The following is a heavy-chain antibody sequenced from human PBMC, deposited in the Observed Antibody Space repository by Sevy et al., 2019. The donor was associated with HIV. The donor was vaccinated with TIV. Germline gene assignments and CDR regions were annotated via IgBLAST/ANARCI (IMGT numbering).Heavy chain of an antibody. CDR3: ARNLSPSGAFDI. V-gene: IGHV3-23*01. J-gene: IGHJ3*02. D-gene: IGHD6-25*01. CDR1: GLTFGNYV. CDR2: ISGSSGTT. Sequence: GGSLRLSCAASGLTFGNYVMSWVRQAPGKGLEWLSVISGSSGTTYAAESVKGRFTISRDNSKNTLYLHMSSLGAEDTAVYYCARNLSPSGAFDIWGQGTRVTVSS.